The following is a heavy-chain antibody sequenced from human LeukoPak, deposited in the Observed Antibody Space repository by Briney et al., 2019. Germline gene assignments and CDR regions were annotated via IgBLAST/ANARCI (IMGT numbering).Heavy chain of an antibody. Sequence: SGGSLKLSCAASGFTFSGSAVHWVRQASGKGLEWVGRIRRRTNSYATAYAASVKGRFTISRDDSKNTAYLQMNSLKTEDTAVYYCTRPYYYDSSGYSEDWGQGTLVTVSS. CDR2: IRRRTNSYAT. D-gene: IGHD3-22*01. J-gene: IGHJ4*02. CDR1: GFTFSGSA. V-gene: IGHV3-73*01. CDR3: TRPYYYDSSGYSED.